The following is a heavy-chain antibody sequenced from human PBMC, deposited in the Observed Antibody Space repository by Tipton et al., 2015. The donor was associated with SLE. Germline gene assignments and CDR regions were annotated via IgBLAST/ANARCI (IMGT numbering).Heavy chain of an antibody. J-gene: IGHJ4*02. CDR1: GFSFDEYA. CDR2: ISWDGTNQ. V-gene: IGHV3-30*04. Sequence: SLRLSCAASGFSFDEYAIEWVRQAPGKGLEWVAIISWDGTNQYYTDSVKGRFTISRDGTKNTLYLQMNSLRAEDTAMYYCARAGYSSGWYGRGFDNWGQGTLVTVSS. CDR3: ARAGYSSGWYGRGFDN. D-gene: IGHD6-19*01.